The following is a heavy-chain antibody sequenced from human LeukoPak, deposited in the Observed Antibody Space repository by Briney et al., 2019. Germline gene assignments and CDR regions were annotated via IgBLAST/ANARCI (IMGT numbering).Heavy chain of an antibody. CDR1: GFTFSSSW. CDR3: ARDNGGGVWYFDL. V-gene: IGHV3-7*01. Sequence: GGSLRLSCAASGFTFSSSWMSWVRQAPGKGLEWVANIKQDGSEKYYVDSVRGRFTISRDNAKNSLYLQMNRLRVEDTAVYYCARDNGGGVWYFDLWGRGTLVIVSS. J-gene: IGHJ2*01. CDR2: IKQDGSEK.